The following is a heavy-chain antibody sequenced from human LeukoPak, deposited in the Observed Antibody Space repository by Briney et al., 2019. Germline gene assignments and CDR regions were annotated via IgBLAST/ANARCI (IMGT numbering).Heavy chain of an antibody. CDR1: GFTFSNFG. D-gene: IGHD1-26*01. CDR2: ISSDGSNK. V-gene: IGHV3-30*03. J-gene: IGHJ4*02. Sequence: GGSLRLSCAASGFTFSNFGMHWVRQAPGKGLEWVAVISSDGSNKAYADSVKGRFTTSRDNSENTLSLHVNSLRAEDTAVYYCARVRVGGTNYFDSWGQGTLVTVSS. CDR3: ARVRVGGTNYFDS.